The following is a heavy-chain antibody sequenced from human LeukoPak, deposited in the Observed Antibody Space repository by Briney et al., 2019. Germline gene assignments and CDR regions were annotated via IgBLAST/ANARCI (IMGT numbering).Heavy chain of an antibody. CDR1: GFTFSSYW. CDR3: ARDRTHVAVAGGWFDP. J-gene: IGHJ5*02. D-gene: IGHD6-19*01. V-gene: IGHV3-7*01. Sequence: PGGSLRLSCAASGFTFSSYWMSWVRQAPGKGLEWVANIKQDGSEKYYVDSVKGRFTISRDNAKNSLYLQMNSLRAEDTAVYYCARDRTHVAVAGGWFDPWGQGTLVTVSS. CDR2: IKQDGSEK.